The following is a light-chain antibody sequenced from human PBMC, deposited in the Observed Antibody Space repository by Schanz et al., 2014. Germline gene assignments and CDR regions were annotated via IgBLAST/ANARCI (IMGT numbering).Light chain of an antibody. Sequence: EIVMTQSPATLSVSPGDGATLSCRASQSVGSNYLAWYQQTPGQAPRLLISGASSRATGIPDRFSGSGSGTDFTLTISRLEPEDFAVYFCQHYNNWPPLMYTFGQGTKLEMK. CDR2: GAS. CDR1: QSVGSNY. V-gene: IGKV3-20*01. CDR3: QHYNNWPPLMYT. J-gene: IGKJ2*01.